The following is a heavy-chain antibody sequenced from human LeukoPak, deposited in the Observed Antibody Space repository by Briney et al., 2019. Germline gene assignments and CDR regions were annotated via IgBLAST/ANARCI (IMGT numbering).Heavy chain of an antibody. CDR3: AKRGVVIRVFLVGFHKEAYYFDS. Sequence: PGGSLRLSCEASGFTFGSFAMSWVRQAPGKGLEWLSGISASGHYIYNADSVKGRFSISRDNSKNTLYLQMNSLRAEDTAVYFCAKRGVVIRVFLVGFHKEAYYFDSWGQGALVTVSS. CDR1: GFTFGSFA. D-gene: IGHD3-10*01. V-gene: IGHV3-23*01. CDR2: ISASGHYI. J-gene: IGHJ4*02.